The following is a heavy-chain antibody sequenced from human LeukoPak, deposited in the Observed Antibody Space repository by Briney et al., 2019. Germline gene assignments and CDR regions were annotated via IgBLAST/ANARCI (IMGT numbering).Heavy chain of an antibody. CDR1: GFTLSSYW. CDR3: AKGGRIVGAIDY. CDR2: IYSGGST. Sequence: GGSPRLSCAASGFTLSSYWMSWVRQAPGKGLEWVSVIYSGGSTYYADSVKGRFTISRDNSKNTPYLQMNSLRAEDTAVYYCAKGGRIVGAIDYWGQGTLVTVSS. V-gene: IGHV3-66*01. J-gene: IGHJ4*02. D-gene: IGHD1-26*01.